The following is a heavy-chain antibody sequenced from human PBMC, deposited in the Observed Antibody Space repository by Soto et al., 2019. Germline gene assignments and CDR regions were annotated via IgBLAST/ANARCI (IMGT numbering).Heavy chain of an antibody. CDR2: IDPSDSYV. CDR1: VYSFTAYW. CDR3: TRRASSSFYHFDF. Sequence: GESLKISCQASVYSFTAYWITWVRQMPGKGLEWMATIDPSDSYVDYSPSFRGHVTFSVDRSITTVYLQWNSLKASDSAMYFCTRRASSSFYHFDFWGQGALVTVSS. V-gene: IGHV5-10-1*01. J-gene: IGHJ4*02. D-gene: IGHD2-2*01.